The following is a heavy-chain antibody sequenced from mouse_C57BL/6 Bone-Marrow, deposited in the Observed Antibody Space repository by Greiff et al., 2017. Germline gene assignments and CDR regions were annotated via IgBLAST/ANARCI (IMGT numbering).Heavy chain of an antibody. D-gene: IGHD1-1*01. J-gene: IGHJ3*01. Sequence: QVQLQQPGAELVKPGASVKLSCKASGYTFTSYWMHWVKQRPGQGLEWIGMIHPNSGSTKYNEKFKSKATLTVDKPSSTAYMQLSSLTSEDSAVYYCARWGYYGSSSFAYWGQGTLVTVSA. V-gene: IGHV1-64*01. CDR1: GYTFTSYW. CDR3: ARWGYYGSSSFAY. CDR2: IHPNSGST.